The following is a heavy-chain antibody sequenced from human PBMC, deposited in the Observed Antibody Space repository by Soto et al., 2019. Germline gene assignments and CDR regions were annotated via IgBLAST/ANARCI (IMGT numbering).Heavy chain of an antibody. V-gene: IGHV3-7*01. D-gene: IGHD6-25*01. CDR2: INKDGSQT. CDR1: GFTFSNYW. J-gene: IGHJ4*02. CDR3: VKEIAAAQ. Sequence: EVQLVESGGALVQPGGSLRLTCATSGFTFSNYWMTWVCQAPGKGLEWVANINKDGSQTSFVDSVKGRFNIFRDNAKSSLYLQMNSLRGEDTAKYYCVKEIAAAQWGQGTLVTVSS.